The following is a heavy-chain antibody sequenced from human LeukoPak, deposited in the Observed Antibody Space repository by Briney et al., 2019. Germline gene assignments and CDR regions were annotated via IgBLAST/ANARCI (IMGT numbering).Heavy chain of an antibody. CDR3: AKPLGGTPVGC. V-gene: IGHV3-23*01. CDR2: ISGSGGST. Sequence: GGSLRLSCAASGFTFSSYAMSWVGQAQGKGLEWVSAISGSGGSTYYADSVEDRFTISRDNSKNTLYLQMNSLRAEDTAVYYCAKPLGGTPVGCWGQGTLVTVSS. CDR1: GFTFSSYA. D-gene: IGHD2-15*01. J-gene: IGHJ4*02.